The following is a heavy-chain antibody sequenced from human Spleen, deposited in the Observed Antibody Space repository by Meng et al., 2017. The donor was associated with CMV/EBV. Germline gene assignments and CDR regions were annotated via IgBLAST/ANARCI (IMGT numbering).Heavy chain of an antibody. Sequence: FTDQYIHWVRQAPGQGLEWMGRINPNSGATKFAQISQGRVTMTGDTAISSVYMDLSSLRSDDTAVYFCARESGYRPLPRGFAYFFDSWGQGTLVTVSS. V-gene: IGHV1-2*06. CDR1: FTDQY. J-gene: IGHJ4*02. CDR3: ARESGYRPLPRGFAYFFDS. CDR2: INPNSGAT. D-gene: IGHD5-18*01.